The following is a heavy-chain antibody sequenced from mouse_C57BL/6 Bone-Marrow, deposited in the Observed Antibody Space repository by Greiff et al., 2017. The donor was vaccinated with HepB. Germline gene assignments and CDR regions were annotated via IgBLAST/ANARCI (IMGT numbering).Heavy chain of an antibody. J-gene: IGHJ3*01. CDR3: ARRGWGLRRRTWFAY. CDR1: GYTFTSYW. Sequence: QVQLQQPGAELVKPGASVKLSCKASGYTFTSYWMQWVKQRPGQGLEWIGEIDPSDSYTNYNQKFKGKATLTVDTSSSTAYMQLSSLTSEDSAVYYCARRGWGLRRRTWFAYWGQGTLVTVSA. V-gene: IGHV1-50*01. D-gene: IGHD2-2*01. CDR2: IDPSDSYT.